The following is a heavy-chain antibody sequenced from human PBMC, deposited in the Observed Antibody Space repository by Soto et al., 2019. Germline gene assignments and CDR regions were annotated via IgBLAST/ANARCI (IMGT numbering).Heavy chain of an antibody. D-gene: IGHD3-22*01. CDR1: GFSVNDNY. CDR2: IFTRGTA. Sequence: GWSLRLSCTASGFSVNDNYMALVRQAPGKSPEWVAFIFTRGTAHYADSWTGRFTFSRDNSKRTLNLQLNNLRAEDTAVYYCTKLWGYYFESWGQGTLVTVSS. CDR3: TKLWGYYFES. V-gene: IGHV3-53*01. J-gene: IGHJ4*02.